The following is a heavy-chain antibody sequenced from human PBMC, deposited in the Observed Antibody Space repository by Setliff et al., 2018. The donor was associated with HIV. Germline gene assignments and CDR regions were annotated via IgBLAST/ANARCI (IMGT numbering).Heavy chain of an antibody. CDR2: IHHSGSS. J-gene: IGHJ4*02. CDR3: ARGSFIGDYYYFDY. CDR1: GDSIITYY. V-gene: IGHV4-59*08. Sequence: SETLSLTCTVSGDSIITYYWTWIRQPPGKGLEWIGYIHHSGSSDYNPSLKSRVTMSVGTSKNQFSLKLSSVTAADTAVYYCARGSFIGDYYYFDYWGQGTLVTVSS. D-gene: IGHD3-10*01.